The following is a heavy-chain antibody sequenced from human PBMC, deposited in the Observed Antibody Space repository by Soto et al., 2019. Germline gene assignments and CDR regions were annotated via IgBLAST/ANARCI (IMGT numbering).Heavy chain of an antibody. CDR2: IIPILGIA. D-gene: IGHD1-1*01. CDR3: AGPWVLGCWKGRGAFDI. Sequence: SVKVSCKASGGTFSSYTISWVRQAPGQGLEWMGRIIPILGIANYAQKFQGRVTITADKSTSTAYMELSSLRSEDTAVYYCAGPWVLGCWKGRGAFDIWGQGTMVTVSS. J-gene: IGHJ3*02. CDR1: GGTFSSYT. V-gene: IGHV1-69*02.